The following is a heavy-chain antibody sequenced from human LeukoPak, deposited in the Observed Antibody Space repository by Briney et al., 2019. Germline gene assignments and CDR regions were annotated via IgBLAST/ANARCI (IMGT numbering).Heavy chain of an antibody. CDR2: ISGSGGST. V-gene: IGHV3-23*01. CDR1: GFTFSSYA. Sequence: AGGSLRFSCAASGFTFSSYAMSWVRQAPGKGLEWVSAISGSGGSTYYADSVKGRFTISRDNSKSTLYLQMNSLRAEDTAVYYCAKKVYYDSSGYIDYWGQEPWSPSPQ. J-gene: IGHJ4*01. D-gene: IGHD3-22*01. CDR3: AKKVYYDSSGYIDY.